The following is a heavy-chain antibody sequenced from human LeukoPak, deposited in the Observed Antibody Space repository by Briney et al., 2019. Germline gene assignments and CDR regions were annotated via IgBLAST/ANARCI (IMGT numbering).Heavy chain of an antibody. J-gene: IGHJ4*02. CDR2: MYTSGST. CDR3: ARRSGIAVAGAFDY. V-gene: IGHV4-4*07. CDR1: GGSISSYY. Sequence: SETLSLTCTVSGGSISSYYWSWIRQPAGKGLQWIGRMYTSGSTNYNPSLKSRVTMSVDTSKNQFSLRLSSVTAADTAIYYCARRSGIAVAGAFDYWGQGTLVTVSS. D-gene: IGHD6-19*01.